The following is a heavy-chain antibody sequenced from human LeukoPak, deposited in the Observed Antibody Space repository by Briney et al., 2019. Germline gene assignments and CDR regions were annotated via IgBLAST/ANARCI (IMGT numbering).Heavy chain of an antibody. J-gene: IGHJ4*02. Sequence: GGSLRLSCAASGFTFSSYAMHWVRQAPGKGLEWVAVISYDGSNKYYADSVKGRFTISRDNAKNTLYLQMTKLRVEDTAVYYCARVYGDYFDYWGQGALVTVSS. CDR3: ARVYGDYFDY. V-gene: IGHV3-30-3*01. D-gene: IGHD4-17*01. CDR2: ISYDGSNK. CDR1: GFTFSSYA.